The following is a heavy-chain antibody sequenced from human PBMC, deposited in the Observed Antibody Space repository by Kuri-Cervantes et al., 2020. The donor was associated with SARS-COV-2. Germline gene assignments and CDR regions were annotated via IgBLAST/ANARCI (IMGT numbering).Heavy chain of an antibody. V-gene: IGHV3-9*01. CDR1: GFTFDDYA. CDR3: ARDRSQYYDFWSGYYNDY. Sequence: GGSLRLSCAASGFTFDDYAMHWVRQAPGKGLEWVSGISWNSGSIGYADSVKGRFTISRDNSKNTLYLQMNSLRAEDTAVYYCARDRSQYYDFWSGYYNDYWGQGTLVTVAS. J-gene: IGHJ4*02. D-gene: IGHD3-3*01. CDR2: ISWNSGSI.